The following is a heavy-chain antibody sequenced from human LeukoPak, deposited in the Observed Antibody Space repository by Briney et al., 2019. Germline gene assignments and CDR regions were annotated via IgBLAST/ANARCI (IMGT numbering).Heavy chain of an antibody. V-gene: IGHV4-39*01. Sequence: SETLSLTCTVSGGSISSSSYYWGWIRQPPGKGLEWIGSIYYSGSTYYNPSLKSRVTISVDTSKNQFSLKLSSVTAADTAVYYCARGPTNLRFLEWLGWFDPWGQGTLVTVSS. CDR1: GGSISSSSYY. J-gene: IGHJ5*02. CDR2: IYYSGST. D-gene: IGHD3-3*01. CDR3: ARGPTNLRFLEWLGWFDP.